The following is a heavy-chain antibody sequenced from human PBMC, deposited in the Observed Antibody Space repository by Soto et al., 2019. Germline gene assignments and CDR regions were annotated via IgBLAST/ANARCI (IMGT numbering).Heavy chain of an antibody. CDR1: GYTFTSYG. Sequence: ASVKVSCKASGYTFTSYGISWVRQAPGQGLEWMGWISAYNGNTNYAQKLQGRVTMTTDTSTSTAYMELRSLRSDDTAVYYCARAAVAGRPSEYFQHWGQGTLVTVSS. CDR3: ARAAVAGRPSEYFQH. J-gene: IGHJ1*01. V-gene: IGHV1-18*01. CDR2: ISAYNGNT. D-gene: IGHD6-19*01.